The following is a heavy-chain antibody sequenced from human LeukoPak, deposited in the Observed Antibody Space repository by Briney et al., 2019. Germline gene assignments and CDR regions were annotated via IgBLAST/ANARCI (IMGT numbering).Heavy chain of an antibody. J-gene: IGHJ4*02. V-gene: IGHV3-23*01. Sequence: GGSLRLSCAASGFTFSSHGMHWVRQAPGKGLEWVSAISGSGLSTYYADSVQGRLTISRDNSQNMLYLQMNSLRAEDTAVYYCAKRARAAVSSYYFDCWGQGSLVTVSS. CDR1: GFTFSSHG. D-gene: IGHD6-13*01. CDR3: AKRARAAVSSYYFDC. CDR2: ISGSGLST.